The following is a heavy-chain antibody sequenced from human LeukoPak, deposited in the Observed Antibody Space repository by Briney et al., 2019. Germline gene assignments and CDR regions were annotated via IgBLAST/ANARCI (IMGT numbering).Heavy chain of an antibody. V-gene: IGHV3-9*01. Sequence: TGRSLRLSCAASRFTFDDYAMHWVRQAPGKGLEWVSGISWNSGSIVYADSVKGRFTISRDNAKNSLYLQMNSLRDEDTAVYYCARVGPLWFGELFTPLPYYYYYGMDVWGQGTTVTVSS. CDR1: RFTFDDYA. D-gene: IGHD3-10*01. CDR3: ARVGPLWFGELFTPLPYYYYYGMDV. CDR2: ISWNSGSI. J-gene: IGHJ6*02.